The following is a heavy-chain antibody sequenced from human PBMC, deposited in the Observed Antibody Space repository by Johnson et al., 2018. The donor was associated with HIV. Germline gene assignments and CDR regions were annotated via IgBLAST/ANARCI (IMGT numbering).Heavy chain of an antibody. CDR3: ASGRIYGAFAFEI. J-gene: IGHJ3*02. CDR1: LFTFSSYL. CDR2: IKQDGSEK. D-gene: IGHD3-10*01. V-gene: IGHV3-7*05. Sequence: VQLVESGGGLVQPGGSLRLSCAASLFTFSSYLMSWVRQAPVKGLEWVANIKQDGSEKYYVDSVKGRFTISRDNAKNSLYLQMNSLRAEDTAVYYCASGRIYGAFAFEIWGQGTMVTVSS.